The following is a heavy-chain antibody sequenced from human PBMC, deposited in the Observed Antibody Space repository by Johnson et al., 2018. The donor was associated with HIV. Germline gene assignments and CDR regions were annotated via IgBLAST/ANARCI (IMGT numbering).Heavy chain of an antibody. Sequence: VQLVESGGGLVQPGGSLRLSCAASGFTFSSYWMSWVRQAPGKGLEWVANIKQDGSEKYYVDSVKGRFTISRDNAKNSLYLQMNSPRAEDTAVYYCARALPWYCGSGSYPDAFDIWGQGTMVTVSS. CDR1: GFTFSSYW. CDR2: IKQDGSEK. J-gene: IGHJ3*02. V-gene: IGHV3-7*01. D-gene: IGHD3-10*01. CDR3: ARALPWYCGSGSYPDAFDI.